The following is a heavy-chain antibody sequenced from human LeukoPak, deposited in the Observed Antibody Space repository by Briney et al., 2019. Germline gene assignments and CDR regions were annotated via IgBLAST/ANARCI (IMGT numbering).Heavy chain of an antibody. Sequence: PSETLSLTCTVSGVSISTYYWTWIRQPAGKGLEWIGRTYPSGSTNYNPSLKSRVTMSVDTSKNQFSLKLSSVTAADTAVYYCARSRETYYYESRGYFPNWFDPWGQGTLVTVSS. CDR2: TYPSGST. J-gene: IGHJ5*02. CDR3: ARSRETYYYESRGYFPNWFDP. D-gene: IGHD3-22*01. CDR1: GVSISTYY. V-gene: IGHV4-4*07.